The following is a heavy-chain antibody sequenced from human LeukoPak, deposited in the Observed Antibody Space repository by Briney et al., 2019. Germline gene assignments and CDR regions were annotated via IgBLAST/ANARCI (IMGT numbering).Heavy chain of an antibody. J-gene: IGHJ4*02. CDR3: ARDQRGVIDY. CDR1: GFTFSSYA. Sequence: SGGSLRLSCAASGFTFSSYAMHWVRQAPGRGLEWVAVISYDGSNKYYADSVKGRFTISRDNSKNTLYLQMNSLRAEDTAVYYCARDQRGVIDYRGQGTLVTVSS. D-gene: IGHD3-10*01. V-gene: IGHV3-30-3*01. CDR2: ISYDGSNK.